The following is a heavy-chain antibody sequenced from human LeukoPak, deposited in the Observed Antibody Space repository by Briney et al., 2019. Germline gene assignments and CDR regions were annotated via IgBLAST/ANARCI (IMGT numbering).Heavy chain of an antibody. CDR3: ARGLRQSPLNWNDDWFDP. V-gene: IGHV1-8*03. CDR1: GYTFTSYD. J-gene: IGHJ5*02. CDR2: MNPNSGNT. Sequence: GASVKVSCKASGYTFTSYDINWVRQATGQGLGWMGWMNPNSGNTGYAQKFQGRVTITRNTSISTAYMELSSLRSEDTAVYYCARGLRQSPLNWNDDWFDPWGQGTLVTVSS. D-gene: IGHD1-1*01.